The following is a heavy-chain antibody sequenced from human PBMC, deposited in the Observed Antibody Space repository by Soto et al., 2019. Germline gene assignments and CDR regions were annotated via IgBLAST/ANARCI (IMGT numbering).Heavy chain of an antibody. V-gene: IGHV5-51*01. CDR2: IYPGDSDT. D-gene: IGHD1-26*01. CDR1: GYSFTSYW. J-gene: IGHJ6*02. CDR3: ARHEGAISSYYYYSGMDV. Sequence: GESLKISCKGSGYSFTSYWIGWVRKMPGKGLEWMGIIYPGDSDTRYSPSFQGQVTISADKSISTAYLQWSSLKASDTAMYYCARHEGAISSYYYYSGMDVRGQGTTVTVSS.